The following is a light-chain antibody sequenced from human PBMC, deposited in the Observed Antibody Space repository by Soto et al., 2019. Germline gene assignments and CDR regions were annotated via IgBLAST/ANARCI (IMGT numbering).Light chain of an antibody. CDR1: QSISSY. V-gene: IGKV3-11*01. J-gene: IGKJ5*01. CDR2: DAS. CDR3: QQRSNWPPIT. Sequence: IVFTQAPAPLSLSPGERATVSCRASQSISSYLAWYQQKPGQAPRLLIYDASNRATGIPARFSGSGSGTDFTLTISSLEPEDFAVYYCQQRSNWPPITFGQGTRLEIK.